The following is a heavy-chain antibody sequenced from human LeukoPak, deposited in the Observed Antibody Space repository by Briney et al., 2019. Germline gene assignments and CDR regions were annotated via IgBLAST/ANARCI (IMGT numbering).Heavy chain of an antibody. V-gene: IGHV1-69*13. CDR1: GGTFSSYA. CDR3: ARDRAYGGNSFGY. J-gene: IGHJ4*02. CDR2: IIPIFGTA. D-gene: IGHD4-23*01. Sequence: ASVKVSCKASGGTFSSYAISWVRQAPGQGLEWMGGIIPIFGTANYAQKFQGRVTITADESTSTAYMELSSLRSEDTAVYYCARDRAYGGNSFGYWGQGTLVIVSS.